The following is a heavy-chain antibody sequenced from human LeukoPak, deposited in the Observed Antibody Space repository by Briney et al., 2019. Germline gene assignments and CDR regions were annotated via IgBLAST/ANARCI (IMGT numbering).Heavy chain of an antibody. CDR2: IYYSEVT. J-gene: IGHJ4*02. CDR3: ATFLREFQLFHY. Sequence: SETLSLTCTVSGGSISTYYWSWIRQPPGKGLEWIGNIYYSEVTNYNPSLKSRVTISLDTSKNQFSLRLSSVTAADTAVYYCATFLREFQLFHYWGQGTLVTVSS. CDR1: GGSISTYY. D-gene: IGHD2-2*01. V-gene: IGHV4-59*03.